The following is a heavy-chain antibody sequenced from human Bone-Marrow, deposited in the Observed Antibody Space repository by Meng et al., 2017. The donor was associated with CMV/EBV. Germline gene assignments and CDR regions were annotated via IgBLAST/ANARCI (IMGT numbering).Heavy chain of an antibody. V-gene: IGHV3-33*06. CDR3: AKDVGFLEWLFDY. D-gene: IGHD3-3*01. Sequence: GESLKISCAASGFTFSSYGMHWVRQAPGKGLEWVAVIWYDGSNKYYADSVKGRFTISRDNSKNTLYLQMNSLRAEDTAVYYCAKDVGFLEWLFDYWGQGTLVTVSS. CDR1: GFTFSSYG. CDR2: IWYDGSNK. J-gene: IGHJ4*02.